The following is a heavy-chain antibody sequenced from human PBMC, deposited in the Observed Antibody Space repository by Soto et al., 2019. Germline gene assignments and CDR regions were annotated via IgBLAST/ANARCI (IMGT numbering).Heavy chain of an antibody. CDR3: ARARITIFGVGAFDI. J-gene: IGHJ3*02. V-gene: IGHV3-21*01. D-gene: IGHD3-3*01. Sequence: GGSLRLCCAASGFTFSSYSMNWVRQAPGKGLEWVSSISSSSSYIYYADSVKGRFTISRDNAKNSLYLQMNSLRAEDTAVYYCARARITIFGVGAFDIWGQGTMVTVSS. CDR2: ISSSSSYI. CDR1: GFTFSSYS.